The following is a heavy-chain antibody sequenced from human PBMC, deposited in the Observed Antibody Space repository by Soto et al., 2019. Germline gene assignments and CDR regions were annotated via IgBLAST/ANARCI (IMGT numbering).Heavy chain of an antibody. CDR3: ARGTKDIVVVVAATYYMDV. V-gene: IGHV4-34*01. J-gene: IGHJ6*03. D-gene: IGHD2-15*01. CDR1: GGSFSGYY. Sequence: PSETLSLTCAVYGGSFSGYYWSWIRQPPGKGLEWIGEINHSGSTNYNPSLKSRVTISVDTSKNQFSLKLSSVTAADTAVYYCARGTKDIVVVVAATYYMDVWGQGTMVTVSS. CDR2: INHSGST.